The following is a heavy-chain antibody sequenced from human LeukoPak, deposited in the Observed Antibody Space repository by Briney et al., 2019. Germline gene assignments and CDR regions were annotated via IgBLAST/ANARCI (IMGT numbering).Heavy chain of an antibody. CDR2: INHSGRT. CDR3: ARGLLTIFGYYMDV. D-gene: IGHD3-3*01. J-gene: IGHJ6*03. Sequence: SETLSLTCAVYGGSFSGYYWSLIRQPPGKGREWIGEINHSGRTNYNPALKSRVTTSVDTSKNQSSLKLSSVAAADTAVYYCARGLLTIFGYYMDVWGKGTTVTVSS. V-gene: IGHV4-34*01. CDR1: GGSFSGYY.